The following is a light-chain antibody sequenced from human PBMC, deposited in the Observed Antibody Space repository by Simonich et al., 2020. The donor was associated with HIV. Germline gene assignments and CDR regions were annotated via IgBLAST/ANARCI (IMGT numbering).Light chain of an antibody. CDR3: QQYFSTPPWT. CDR1: QGISNS. CDR2: AAS. V-gene: IGKV1-NL1*01. J-gene: IGKJ1*01. Sequence: DIPMTQSPSSLSASVGDRVTITCRASQGISNSLAWYQQKPGKAPKLLLYAASRLETGVPSRFSGSGSGTDYILTITSLQPEDFATYYCQQYFSTPPWTFGRGTKVEIK.